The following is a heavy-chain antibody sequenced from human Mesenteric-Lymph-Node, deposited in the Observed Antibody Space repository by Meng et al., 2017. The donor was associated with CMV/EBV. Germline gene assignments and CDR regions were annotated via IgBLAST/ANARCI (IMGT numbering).Heavy chain of an antibody. V-gene: IGHV1-46*01. D-gene: IGHD6-13*01. CDR2: INPNGGST. CDR1: GYTFISYY. Sequence: KVSCKASGYTFISYYIHWVRQAPGQGPEWMGIINPNGGSTSYAQKFQGRVTMTRDTSTSTVYMELSRLRSDDTALYYCARDIALDYWGQGTLVTVSS. CDR3: ARDIALDY. J-gene: IGHJ4*02.